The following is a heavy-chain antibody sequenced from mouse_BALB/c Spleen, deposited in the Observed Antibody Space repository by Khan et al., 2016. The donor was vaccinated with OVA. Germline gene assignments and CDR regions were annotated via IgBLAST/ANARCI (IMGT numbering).Heavy chain of an antibody. CDR1: GFTFSTYG. Sequence: EVELVESGGDLVKPEGSLKLSCAASGFTFSTYGMSWVRQTPDKRLEWVATISSGGRYTYYPDSVQGRFTISRDNAKNTLYLQMSSLKSEDTAMFYCARLAYYYDSEGFAYWGQGTLVTVSA. CDR2: ISSGGRYT. CDR3: ARLAYYYDSEGFAY. J-gene: IGHJ3*01. D-gene: IGHD1-1*01. V-gene: IGHV5-6*01.